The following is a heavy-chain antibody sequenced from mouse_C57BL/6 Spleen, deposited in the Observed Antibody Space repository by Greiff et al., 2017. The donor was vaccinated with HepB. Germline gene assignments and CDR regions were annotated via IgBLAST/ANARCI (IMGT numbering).Heavy chain of an antibody. J-gene: IGHJ4*01. V-gene: IGHV1-42*01. Sequence: EVQLQQSGPELVKPGASVKISCKASGYSFTGYYMNWVKQSPEKSLEWIGEINPSTGGTTYNQKFKAKATLTVDKSSSTAYMQLKSLTSEDSAVYYCARGYGSDYAMDYWGQGTSVTVSS. D-gene: IGHD1-1*01. CDR2: INPSTGGT. CDR1: GYSFTGYY. CDR3: ARGYGSDYAMDY.